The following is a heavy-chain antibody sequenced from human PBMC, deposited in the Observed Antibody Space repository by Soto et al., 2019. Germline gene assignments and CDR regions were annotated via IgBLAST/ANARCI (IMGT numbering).Heavy chain of an antibody. CDR2: IYRTGST. CDR3: ASRDPGTSVDY. D-gene: IGHD1-7*01. Sequence: SETLSLTCAVSGGSFTSNNWWTWVRQPPGQGLEWIGEIYRTGSTNYNPSLKSRVTISLDKSENQFSLKVSSLTAADTAVYYCASRDPGTSVDYWGQGTLVTVSS. J-gene: IGHJ4*02. V-gene: IGHV4-4*02. CDR1: GGSFTSNNW.